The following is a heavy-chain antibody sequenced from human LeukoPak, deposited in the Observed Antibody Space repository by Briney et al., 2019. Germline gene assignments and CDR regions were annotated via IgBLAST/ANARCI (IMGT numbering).Heavy chain of an antibody. V-gene: IGHV1-8*03. CDR3: ARRAVDNSYYYYMDV. CDR1: GYTFTSYD. Sequence: GASVKVSCKPSGYTFTSYDINWVRQVTGQGGEWMGWMNPKSGNTGYAQKFQGRVTLTRNTSISTAYMEVRSRRYEDTAVYYCARRAVDNSYYYYMDVWGKGTTVTASS. J-gene: IGHJ6*03. CDR2: MNPKSGNT. D-gene: IGHD6-19*01.